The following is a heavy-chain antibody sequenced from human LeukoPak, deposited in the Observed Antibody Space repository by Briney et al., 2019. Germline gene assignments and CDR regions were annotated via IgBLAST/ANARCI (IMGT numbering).Heavy chain of an antibody. D-gene: IGHD1-26*01. CDR1: GYTFTSYD. CDR3: ARWVGATLSGQTYYFDY. Sequence: ASVKVSCKASGYTFTSYDINWVRQATGQGLEWMGWMNPNSGNTGYAQKFQGRVTMTRNTSISTAYMELSSLRSEDTAVYYCARWVGATLSGQTYYFDYWGQGTLVTVSS. V-gene: IGHV1-8*01. J-gene: IGHJ4*02. CDR2: MNPNSGNT.